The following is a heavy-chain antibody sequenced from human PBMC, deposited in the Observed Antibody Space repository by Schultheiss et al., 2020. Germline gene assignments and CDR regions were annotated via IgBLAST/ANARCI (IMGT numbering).Heavy chain of an antibody. V-gene: IGHV3-11*01. CDR3: ARDRDMTTDDY. Sequence: GESLKISCAASGFTFSDYYMSWIRQAPGKGLEWVSYISSSGSTIYYADSVKGRFTISRDNAKNSLYLQMNSLRAEDTAVYYCARDRDMTTDDYWGQGTLVTVSS. J-gene: IGHJ4*02. CDR2: ISSSGSTI. D-gene: IGHD4-17*01. CDR1: GFTFSDYY.